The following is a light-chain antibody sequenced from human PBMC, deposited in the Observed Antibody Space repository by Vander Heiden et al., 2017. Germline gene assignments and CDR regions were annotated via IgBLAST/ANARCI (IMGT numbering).Light chain of an antibody. CDR2: DVS. CDR1: SSDVGGYNY. J-gene: IGLJ1*01. Sequence: QLALTQPASGSGSPGQPITISCTGTSSDVGGYNYVSWYQQHPGKAPKLMIYDVSNRPSGVSNRFSGSKSGNTASLTISGLQAEDEADYYCSSYTSSSTLYVFGTGTKVTVL. V-gene: IGLV2-14*03. CDR3: SSYTSSSTLYV.